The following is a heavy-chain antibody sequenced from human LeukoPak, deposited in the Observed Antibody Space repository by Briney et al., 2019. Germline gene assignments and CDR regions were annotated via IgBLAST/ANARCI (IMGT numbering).Heavy chain of an antibody. J-gene: IGHJ3*01. Sequence: ASVKVSCKASGYTFTGYYMHWVRQAPGQGLEWMGWINPNSGGTNYAQKFQGWVTMTRDTSISTAYMELSGLRSDDTAVYYCARELLWFGDKCMDVWGQGTMVTVSS. CDR3: ARELLWFGDKCMDV. D-gene: IGHD3-10*01. V-gene: IGHV1-2*04. CDR1: GYTFTGYY. CDR2: INPNSGGT.